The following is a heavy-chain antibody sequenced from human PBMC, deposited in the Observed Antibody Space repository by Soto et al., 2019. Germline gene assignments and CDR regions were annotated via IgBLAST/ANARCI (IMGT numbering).Heavy chain of an antibody. D-gene: IGHD6-25*01. J-gene: IGHJ4*02. Sequence: DVQLVETGGGLIQPGGSLRLSCAASGFIVSSSYMSWVRQAPGKGLEWVSVIYSDGRTYYADAVKGRFTVSRDKSKNTFYLQMNSRSAKSTAVYSGARCIGGYGQCYFDCWGQGTQVTVPP. CDR1: GFIVSSSY. V-gene: IGHV3-53*02. CDR3: ARCIGGYGQCYFDC. CDR2: IYSDGRT.